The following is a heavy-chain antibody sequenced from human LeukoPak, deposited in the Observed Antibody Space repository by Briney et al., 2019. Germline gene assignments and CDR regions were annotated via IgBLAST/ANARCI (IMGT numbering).Heavy chain of an antibody. CDR2: IYYSGRT. V-gene: IGHV4-39*01. D-gene: IGHD3-9*01. CDR3: ARQKYDVLTGLLDY. J-gene: IGHJ4*02. CDR1: GGSIITSSYH. Sequence: SETLSLTCTVSGGSIITSSYHWGWIRQPPGKGLEWIGSIYYSGRTYYNPSLHSRVTISVDTPKNQFSLRLSSVTAADTAVYYCARQKYDVLTGLLDYWGQGNLVIVSS.